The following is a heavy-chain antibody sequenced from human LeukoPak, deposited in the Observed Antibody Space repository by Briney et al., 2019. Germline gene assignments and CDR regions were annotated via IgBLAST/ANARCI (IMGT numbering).Heavy chain of an antibody. V-gene: IGHV1-69*04. CDR3: ASGRYYYDTSGYYRGTTDY. J-gene: IGHJ4*02. CDR2: IIPILGIA. Sequence: SVKLSCKASGGTFSSYGFSWVRQAPGQGLEWMGRIIPILGIANYAQKFQGRVTITADTSTSTAYMELSSLKAEDTAVYYCASGRYYYDTSGYYRGTTDYWGQGTLVIVSS. CDR1: GGTFSSYG. D-gene: IGHD3-22*01.